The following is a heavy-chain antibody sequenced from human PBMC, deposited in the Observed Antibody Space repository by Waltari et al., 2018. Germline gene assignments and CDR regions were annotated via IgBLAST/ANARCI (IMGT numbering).Heavy chain of an antibody. CDR1: GCSISSYS. J-gene: IGHJ4*02. V-gene: IGHV4-59*01. D-gene: IGHD6-19*01. Sequence: QVQLQESGPGLVKPSETLSLTCTVSGCSISSYSWSWIRQPPGKGLEWIGDIYYSGITNYNPSLKSRVTISVDTSKNQFSLKLSSVTAADTAVYYCARRYSSGWYEGYYFDYWGQGTLVTVSS. CDR3: ARRYSSGWYEGYYFDY. CDR2: IYYSGIT.